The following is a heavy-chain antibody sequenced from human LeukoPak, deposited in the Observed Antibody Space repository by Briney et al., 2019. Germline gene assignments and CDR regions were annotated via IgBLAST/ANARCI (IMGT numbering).Heavy chain of an antibody. D-gene: IGHD3-10*01. Sequence: ASVKVSCKASGYTFTDFFMHWVRQAPGQGPEWMGWINSKNGDTNYAQKFQGRVTMTRDTAITTAYMELSNLRPDDAAVYFCVRDLFGSGSNWFDPWGQGTLVTVSS. CDR2: INSKNGDT. CDR1: GYTFTDFF. CDR3: VRDLFGSGSNWFDP. J-gene: IGHJ5*02. V-gene: IGHV1-2*02.